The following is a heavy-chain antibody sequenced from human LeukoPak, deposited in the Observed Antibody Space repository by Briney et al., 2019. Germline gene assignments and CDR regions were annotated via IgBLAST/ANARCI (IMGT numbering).Heavy chain of an antibody. V-gene: IGHV3-23*01. CDR2: ISGSGGST. CDR3: AKGAMGRYCSSTSCYYFDY. Sequence: GGSLRLSCAASGFTFSSYAMSWVRQAPGKGLEWVSAISGSGGSTYYADSVKGRFTISRDNSKNTLYLQMNSLRAEDTAVYYCAKGAMGRYCSSTSCYYFDYWGQGTLVTVSS. J-gene: IGHJ4*02. CDR1: GFTFSSYA. D-gene: IGHD2-2*01.